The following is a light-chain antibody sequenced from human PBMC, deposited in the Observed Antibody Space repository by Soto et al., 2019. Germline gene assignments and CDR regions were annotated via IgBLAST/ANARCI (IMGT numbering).Light chain of an antibody. CDR2: RNN. CDR1: SSNIGSNY. V-gene: IGLV1-47*01. CDR3: AACDDSLRGPYV. Sequence: QSVLTQPASASGTPGQRVTISCSGSSSNIGSNYVYWYQQLPVTAPKLLIYRNNQRTSVVPDRFSGSKSGTSASLAISGLRSEDEAHYYCAACDDSLRGPYVFGTGTNVTVL. J-gene: IGLJ1*01.